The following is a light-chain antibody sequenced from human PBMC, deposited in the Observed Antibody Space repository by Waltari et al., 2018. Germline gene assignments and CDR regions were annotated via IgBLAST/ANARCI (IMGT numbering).Light chain of an antibody. CDR1: SSDVGTYKY. CDR3: SSYTSSTTLLV. Sequence: QSALTQPASVSGSPGQSITISCIGTSSDVGTYKYVSWYQRHPGKAPKLLFYDVSHRPSGVSNRFSGSKSGNTASLTISGLQAEDGADYYCSSYTSSTTLLVFGTGTKVTVL. J-gene: IGLJ1*01. V-gene: IGLV2-14*03. CDR2: DVS.